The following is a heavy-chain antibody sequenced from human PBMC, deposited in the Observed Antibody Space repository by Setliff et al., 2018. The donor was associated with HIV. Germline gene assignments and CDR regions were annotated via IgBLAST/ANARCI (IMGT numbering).Heavy chain of an antibody. Sequence: KPGGSLRLSCAASGFTFSGYSMNWVRQAPGKGLEWVGRIKSHTDGATTDYAAPVQGRFTISRDDSRNTHYLQMNGLKTADTAVYFCTFGFDSGHPPDCWGQGTLVTVSS. V-gene: IGHV3-15*01. CDR1: GFTFSGYS. CDR2: IKSHTDGATT. D-gene: IGHD2-15*01. CDR3: TFGFDSGHPPDC. J-gene: IGHJ4*02.